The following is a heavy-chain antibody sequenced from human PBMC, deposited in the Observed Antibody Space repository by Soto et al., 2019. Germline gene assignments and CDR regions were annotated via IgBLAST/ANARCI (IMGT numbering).Heavy chain of an antibody. CDR1: NASISSRKW. CDR2: IYHSGSI. D-gene: IGHD3-10*01. J-gene: IGHJ3*02. CDR3: ASKFGELLADAFDI. Sequence: SETLSLTCTVSNASISSRKWWTGVRQTPGQGLEWIGEIYHSGSINHNSSLKSRVTMSVDKSKNQFSLKITSVTAADTGVYYCASKFGELLADAFDIWGQGTVVT. V-gene: IGHV4-4*02.